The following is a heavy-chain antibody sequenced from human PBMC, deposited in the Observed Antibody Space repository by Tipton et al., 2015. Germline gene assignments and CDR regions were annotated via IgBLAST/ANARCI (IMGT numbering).Heavy chain of an antibody. CDR3: ARHGAGTTIIDY. D-gene: IGHD1-1*01. Sequence: TLSLTCTVSGGSISSSDYYWVWLRQPPGMGLECIGTIYYSGSTYYNPSLKSRVTISVDTSKNQFSLRLNSVTAADTAVYYCARHGAGTTIIDYWGQGPLVTVSS. V-gene: IGHV4-39*01. J-gene: IGHJ4*02. CDR2: IYYSGST. CDR1: GGSISSSDYY.